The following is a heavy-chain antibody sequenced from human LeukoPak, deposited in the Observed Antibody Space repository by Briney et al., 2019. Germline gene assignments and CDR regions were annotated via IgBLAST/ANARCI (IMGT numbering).Heavy chain of an antibody. J-gene: IGHJ4*02. V-gene: IGHV3-11*01. D-gene: IGHD3-10*01. CDR3: AREMGGDYGSGTFFDL. Sequence: GGCLRLSCAASEFVFSDYYMSWIRQAPGKGLEWDSYISDSGSTIYYADSVKGRFTISRDNVKNSLYLQMNGLRAEDTAVYYCAREMGGDYGSGTFFDLWGQGNMVTVSS. CDR1: EFVFSDYY. CDR2: ISDSGSTI.